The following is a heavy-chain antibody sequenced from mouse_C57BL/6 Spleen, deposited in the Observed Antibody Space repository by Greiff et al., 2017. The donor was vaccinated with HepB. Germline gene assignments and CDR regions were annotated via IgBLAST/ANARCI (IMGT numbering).Heavy chain of an antibody. J-gene: IGHJ4*01. V-gene: IGHV5-4*01. CDR1: GFTFSSYA. CDR2: ISDGGSYT. CDR3: ARGDPRYAMYY. Sequence: EVQLVESGGGLVKPGGSLKLSCAASGFTFSSYAMSWVRQTPEKRLEWVATISDGGSYTYYPDNVKGRFTISRDNAKNNLYLQMSHLKSEDTAMYYCARGDPRYAMYYWGQGTSVTVSS.